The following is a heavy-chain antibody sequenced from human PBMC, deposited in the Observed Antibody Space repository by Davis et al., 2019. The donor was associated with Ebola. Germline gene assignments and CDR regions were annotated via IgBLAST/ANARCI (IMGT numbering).Heavy chain of an antibody. CDR2: ISSSSSTI. V-gene: IGHV3-48*02. CDR3: ARDTIFGVVISTYFDY. J-gene: IGHJ4*02. D-gene: IGHD3-3*01. Sequence: GESLRLSCAASGFTFSSYSMNWVRQAPGKGLEWVSYISSSSSTIYYADSVKGRFTISRDNAKNSLYLQMNSLRDEDTAVYYCARDTIFGVVISTYFDYWGQGTLVTVSS. CDR1: GFTFSSYS.